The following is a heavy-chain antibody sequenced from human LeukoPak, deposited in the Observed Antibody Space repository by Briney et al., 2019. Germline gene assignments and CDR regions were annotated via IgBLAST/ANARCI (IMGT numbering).Heavy chain of an antibody. Sequence: GASVKVSCKASGYTFTAYYMHWVRQAPGQGLEWMGWINPNSGGTKYAQNFQGRVTMTRDTSISTAYMELSRLRSNDTAVYYCARGAQNYYDSTSDYWGQGTLVTVSS. CDR1: GYTFTAYY. J-gene: IGHJ4*02. CDR2: INPNSGGT. V-gene: IGHV1-2*02. D-gene: IGHD3-22*01. CDR3: ARGAQNYYDSTSDY.